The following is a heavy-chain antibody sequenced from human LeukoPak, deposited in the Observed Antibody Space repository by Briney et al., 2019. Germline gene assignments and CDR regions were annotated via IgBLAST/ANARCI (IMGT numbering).Heavy chain of an antibody. CDR1: GFTFSSSA. CDR2: ISGGGSGGST. Sequence: GGSLRLSCAASGFTFSSSAMSWVRQAPGKGLEWVSNISGGGSGGSTYYADSVKGRFTISRDNANNSLYLEMSSLRADDTAVYYYARESWVGGVRFDSWGQGTLVTVSS. J-gene: IGHJ4*02. D-gene: IGHD1-26*01. V-gene: IGHV3-23*01. CDR3: ARESWVGGVRFDS.